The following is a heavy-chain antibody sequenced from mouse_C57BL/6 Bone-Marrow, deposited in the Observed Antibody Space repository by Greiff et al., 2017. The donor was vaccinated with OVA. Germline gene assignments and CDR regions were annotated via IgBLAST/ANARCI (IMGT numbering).Heavy chain of an antibody. CDR2: IYPRSGNT. Sequence: QVQLQQSGAELARPGASVKLSCKASGYTFTSYGISWVKQRTGQGLEWIGEIYPRSGNTYYNEKFKGKATLTADKSSSTAYMELRSLTSEDSAVYFWARSRVITKEAYWGQGTLVTVSA. V-gene: IGHV1-81*01. CDR1: GYTFTSYG. J-gene: IGHJ3*01. D-gene: IGHD1-1*01. CDR3: ARSRVITKEAY.